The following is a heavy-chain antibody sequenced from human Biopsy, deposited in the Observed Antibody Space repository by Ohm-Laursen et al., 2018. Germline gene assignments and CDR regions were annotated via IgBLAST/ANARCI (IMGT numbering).Heavy chain of an antibody. J-gene: IGHJ2*01. CDR3: ARDRGYYSDRTVPGYFDL. Sequence: PSQTLSLTCAVSGDSISSYYWSWIRQPPGKGLQWIGYVYYTGSTDYNPSLLSRVTISVDTSKNHFSLRLRSVTPADTAIYYCARDRGYYSDRTVPGYFDLWGRGTLVTVSS. CDR1: GDSISSYY. V-gene: IGHV4-59*01. CDR2: VYYTGST. D-gene: IGHD3-22*01.